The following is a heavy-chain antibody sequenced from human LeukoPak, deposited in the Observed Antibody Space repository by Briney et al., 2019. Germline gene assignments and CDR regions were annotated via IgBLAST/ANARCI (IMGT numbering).Heavy chain of an antibody. CDR2: ISSSGSTI. Sequence: PGGSLRLSCAASGFTFSSYEMNWVRQAPGKGLEWVSYISSSGSTIYYADSVKGRFTISRDNAKNSLYLQMNSRRAEDTAVYYCARGSSSTNGFYGMDVWGQGTTVTVSS. D-gene: IGHD2-2*01. CDR3: ARGSSSTNGFYGMDV. CDR1: GFTFSSYE. J-gene: IGHJ6*02. V-gene: IGHV3-48*03.